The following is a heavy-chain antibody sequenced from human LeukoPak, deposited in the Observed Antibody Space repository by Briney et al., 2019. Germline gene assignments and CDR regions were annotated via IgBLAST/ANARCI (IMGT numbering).Heavy chain of an antibody. CDR3: ARVGDLSKVNHAMDV. J-gene: IGHJ6*02. D-gene: IGHD3-16*01. V-gene: IGHV3-7*01. CDR2: IKQDGSEK. Sequence: GGSLRLSCAASGFTFSSYWMSWVRQAPGKGLEWVANIKQDGSEKYYVDSVKGRFAISRDNAKNSLFLQMDSLRVEDTAVYYCARVGDLSKVNHAMDVWGQGTAVTVSS. CDR1: GFTFSSYW.